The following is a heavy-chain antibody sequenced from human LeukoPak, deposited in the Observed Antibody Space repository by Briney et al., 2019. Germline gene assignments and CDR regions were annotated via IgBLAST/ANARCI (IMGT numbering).Heavy chain of an antibody. D-gene: IGHD6-19*01. J-gene: IGHJ4*02. Sequence: GRSLRLSCAASGFTFSSYGMHWVRQAPGKGLEWVAVIRYDGSNKYYADSVKGRFTISRDNSKNTLYLQMNSLRAEDTAVYYCAKDPGGWYDYWGQGTLVTVSS. CDR3: AKDPGGWYDY. CDR2: IRYDGSNK. V-gene: IGHV3-33*06. CDR1: GFTFSSYG.